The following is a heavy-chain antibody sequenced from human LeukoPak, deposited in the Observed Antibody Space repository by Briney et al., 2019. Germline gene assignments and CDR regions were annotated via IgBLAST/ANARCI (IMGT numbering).Heavy chain of an antibody. CDR2: IYHSGST. D-gene: IGHD3-22*01. CDR1: GGSISSSNW. J-gene: IGHJ4*02. Sequence: PSETLSLTCAVSGGSISSSNWWSWVRLPPGRGLEWIGEIYHSGSTNYNPSLKSRVTISVDTSKNQFSLKLSSVTPADTAVYYCARSYYDSSGRYFDYWGQGTLVTVSS. V-gene: IGHV4-4*02. CDR3: ARSYYDSSGRYFDY.